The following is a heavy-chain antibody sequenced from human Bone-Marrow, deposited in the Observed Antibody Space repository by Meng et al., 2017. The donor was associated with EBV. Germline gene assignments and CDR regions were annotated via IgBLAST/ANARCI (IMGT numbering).Heavy chain of an antibody. CDR3: ARAGYHRPAGEY. D-gene: IGHD2-15*01. V-gene: IGHV4-4*02. J-gene: IGHJ4*02. Sequence: QLRESGPGLGRPSGTLSLTCAVSRGFITSGDWWSWVRQSPGKGLEWIGEIHHSGGTSYNPSLKSRVTISLDMSKDQFSLRLSSVTAADTAVYYCARAGYHRPAGEYWGQGTLVTVSS. CDR1: RGFITSGDW. CDR2: IHHSGGT.